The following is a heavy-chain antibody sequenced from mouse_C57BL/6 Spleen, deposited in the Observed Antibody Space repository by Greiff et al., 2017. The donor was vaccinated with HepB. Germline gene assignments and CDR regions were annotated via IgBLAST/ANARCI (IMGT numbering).Heavy chain of an antibody. J-gene: IGHJ1*03. CDR1: GYSFTGYY. V-gene: IGHV1-42*01. CDR2: INPSTGGT. CDR3: ARGSHWYFDV. Sequence: VQLQQSGPELVKPGASVKISCKASGYSFTGYYMNWVKQSPEKSLEWIGEINPSTGGTTYNQKFKAKVTLTVDKSSSTAYMQLKSLTSEDSAVYYCARGSHWYFDVWGTGTTVTVSS.